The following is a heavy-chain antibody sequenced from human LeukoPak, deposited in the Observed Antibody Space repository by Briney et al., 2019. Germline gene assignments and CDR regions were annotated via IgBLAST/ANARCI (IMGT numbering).Heavy chain of an antibody. CDR2: IYHSGST. D-gene: IGHD6-19*01. CDR3: ARGGYSSGWYISNFGWFDP. J-gene: IGHJ5*02. CDR1: GYSISSGYY. V-gene: IGHV4-38-2*02. Sequence: PSETLSLTCTVSGYSISSGYYWGWIRQPPGKGLEWIGSIYHSGSTYYNPSLKSRVTISVNTSKNQFSLKLSSVTAADTAVYYCARGGYSSGWYISNFGWFDPWGQGTLVTVSS.